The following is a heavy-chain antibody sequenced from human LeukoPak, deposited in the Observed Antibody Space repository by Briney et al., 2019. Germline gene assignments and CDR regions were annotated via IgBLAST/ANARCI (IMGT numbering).Heavy chain of an antibody. CDR3: ARVGARLRYFDWLLSDAFDI. D-gene: IGHD3-9*01. CDR1: GITFSDAW. CDR2: ISSSSSYI. V-gene: IGHV3-21*01. Sequence: GGSLRLSCEASGITFSDAWMNWVRQAPGKGLEWVSSISSSSSYIYYADSVKGRFTISRDNAKNSLYLQMNSLRAEDTAVYYCARVGARLRYFDWLLSDAFDIWGQGTMVTVSS. J-gene: IGHJ3*02.